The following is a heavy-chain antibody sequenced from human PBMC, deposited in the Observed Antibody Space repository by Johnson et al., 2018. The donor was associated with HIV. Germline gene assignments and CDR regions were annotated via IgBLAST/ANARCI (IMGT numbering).Heavy chain of an antibody. D-gene: IGHD1-26*01. CDR1: GFTVSSNY. CDR2: IYSGGST. Sequence: VQLVESGGGLIQPGGSLRLSCAASGFTVSSNYMNWVRQAPGKGLEWVSVIYSGGSTYYADSVKGRFTISRDNSKNTLYLQMNSLRAEDTAVYYCAREGYSGSPNGRGAFDIWGQGTMVTVSS. V-gene: IGHV3-53*01. CDR3: AREGYSGSPNGRGAFDI. J-gene: IGHJ3*02.